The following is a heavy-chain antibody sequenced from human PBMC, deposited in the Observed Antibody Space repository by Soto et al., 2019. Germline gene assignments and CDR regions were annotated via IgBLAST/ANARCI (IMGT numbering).Heavy chain of an antibody. D-gene: IGHD3-10*01. Sequence: GGSLRLSCAASGFTFDDYAMHWVRQAPGKGLEWVSGISWNSGSIGYADSVKGRFTISRDNAKNSLYLQMNSLRAEDTALYYCAKDMVVDGSGSCFDYWGQGTLVTVSS. CDR2: ISWNSGSI. CDR3: AKDMVVDGSGSCFDY. V-gene: IGHV3-9*01. J-gene: IGHJ4*02. CDR1: GFTFDDYA.